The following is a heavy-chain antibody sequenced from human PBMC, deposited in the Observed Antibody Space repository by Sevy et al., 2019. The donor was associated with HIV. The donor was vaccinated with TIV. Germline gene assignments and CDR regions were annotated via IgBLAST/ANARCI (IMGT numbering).Heavy chain of an antibody. CDR2: NSFDGTTN. Sequence: GGSPRLSCVVSEFIFRASVMHWVRQAPGKGLEWVALNSFDGTTNFNGDSMKGRFTVSRDNSKNTLYLQMNSLRDDDTALYYCAREGHSSGRAGIFNIWGPGTMVTVSS. D-gene: IGHD3-22*01. CDR3: AREGHSSGRAGIFNI. V-gene: IGHV3-30*04. J-gene: IGHJ3*02. CDR1: EFIFRASV.